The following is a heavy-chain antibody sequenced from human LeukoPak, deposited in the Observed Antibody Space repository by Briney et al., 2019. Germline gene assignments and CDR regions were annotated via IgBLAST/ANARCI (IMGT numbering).Heavy chain of an antibody. J-gene: IGHJ4*02. CDR3: ARGHWGLDY. CDR1: GFTFSNFY. D-gene: IGHD7-27*01. CDR2: ISNSGTTI. Sequence: GGSLRLSCAASGFTFSNFYMTWIRQAPGNGLEWVSYISNSGTTIYYADSVKGRFTMSRDNGKNSLYLQMNSLRAEDTAVYYCARGHWGLDYWGQGTLVTVSS. V-gene: IGHV3-11*04.